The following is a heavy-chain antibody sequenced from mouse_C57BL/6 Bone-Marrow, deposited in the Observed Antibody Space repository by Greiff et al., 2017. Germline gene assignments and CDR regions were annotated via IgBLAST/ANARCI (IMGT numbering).Heavy chain of an antibody. CDR2: IDPENGDT. Sequence: EVQLQQSGAELVRPGASVKLSCTASGFNIKDDYMHWVKQRPEQGLEWIGWIDPENGDTEYASKFPGKATITADTSSNTAYLQLSSLTSEDTAVYYCTTLGVYDGSSYPYWYFDVWGTGTTVTVSS. CDR3: TTLGVYDGSSYPYWYFDV. CDR1: GFNIKDDY. D-gene: IGHD1-1*01. J-gene: IGHJ1*03. V-gene: IGHV14-4*01.